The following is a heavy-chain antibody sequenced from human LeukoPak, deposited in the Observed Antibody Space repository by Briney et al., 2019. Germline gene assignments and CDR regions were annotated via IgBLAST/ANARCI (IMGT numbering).Heavy chain of an antibody. D-gene: IGHD3-3*01. V-gene: IGHV4-34*01. Sequence: SETLSLTCAVYGGSFSGYYWSWIRQPPGKGLEWIGEINHSGSTNYNPSLKSRVTISVDTSKNQFSLKLSSVTAADTAVYYCARGGRGITIFGAKDYWGRGTLVTVSS. CDR1: GGSFSGYY. J-gene: IGHJ4*02. CDR2: INHSGST. CDR3: ARGGRGITIFGAKDY.